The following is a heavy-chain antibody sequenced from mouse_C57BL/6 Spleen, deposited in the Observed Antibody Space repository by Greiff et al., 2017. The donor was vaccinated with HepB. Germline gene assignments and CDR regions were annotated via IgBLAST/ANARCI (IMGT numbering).Heavy chain of an antibody. D-gene: IGHD3-2*02. J-gene: IGHJ3*01. CDR3: ARETAQVLFAY. Sequence: EVKLQQSGPELVKPGASVKISCKASGYTFTDYYMNWVKQSHGKSLEWIGDINPNNGGTSYNQKFKGKATLTVDKSSSTAYMELRSLTSEDSAVYYCARETAQVLFAYWGQGTLVTVSA. V-gene: IGHV1-26*01. CDR2: INPNNGGT. CDR1: GYTFTDYY.